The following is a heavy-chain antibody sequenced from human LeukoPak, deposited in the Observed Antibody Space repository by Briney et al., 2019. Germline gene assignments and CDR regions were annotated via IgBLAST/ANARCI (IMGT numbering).Heavy chain of an antibody. V-gene: IGHV4-39*07. CDR2: IYYSGST. Sequence: SETLSLTCTVSGGSISSSSYYWGWIRQPPGKGLEWIGSIYYSGSTYYNPSLKSRVTISVDTSKNQFSLKLSSVTAADTAVYYCARGRQGIVFYWGQGTLVTVSS. D-gene: IGHD3-22*01. CDR3: ARGRQGIVFY. J-gene: IGHJ4*02. CDR1: GGSISSSSYY.